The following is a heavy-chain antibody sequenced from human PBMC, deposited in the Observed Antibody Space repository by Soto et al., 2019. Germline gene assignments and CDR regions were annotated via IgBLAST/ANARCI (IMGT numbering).Heavy chain of an antibody. J-gene: IGHJ4*02. CDR3: AYSSTPFDY. D-gene: IGHD6-13*01. CDR1: GFPFDTKA. Sequence: GGSLRLSCAASGFPFDTKAMSWVRQAPGKGLEWVSAISGSGGSTYYADSVKGRFTISRDNSKNTLYLQMNSLRAEDTAVYYCAYSSTPFDYWGQGTLVTVSS. CDR2: ISGSGGST. V-gene: IGHV3-23*01.